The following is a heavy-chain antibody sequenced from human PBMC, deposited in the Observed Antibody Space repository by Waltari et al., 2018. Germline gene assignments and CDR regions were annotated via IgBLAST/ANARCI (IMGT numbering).Heavy chain of an antibody. Sequence: EVQLLESGGDLEQPGGSLRISCVGSGFNFSNYAMNWVRQAPGKGLGWVSTMGGTGDYTYYADSVKGRFTISRDNSKNTVFLHMNNLGVEDTAIYFCAKDQAEWLVLDGYFDSWGQGTPVTVSS. CDR3: AKDQAEWLVLDGYFDS. D-gene: IGHD6-19*01. V-gene: IGHV3-23*01. J-gene: IGHJ4*02. CDR1: GFNFSNYA. CDR2: MGGTGDYT.